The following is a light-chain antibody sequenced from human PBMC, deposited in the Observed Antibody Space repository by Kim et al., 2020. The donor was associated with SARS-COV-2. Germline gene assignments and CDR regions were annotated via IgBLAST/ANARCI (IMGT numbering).Light chain of an antibody. J-gene: IGLJ3*02. CDR1: SADIGSNT. CDR3: ASWDDSLSGWV. CDR2: SNT. V-gene: IGLV1-44*01. Sequence: GQRLTISCSGSSADIGSNTVNWYQQFPGTTPKLLIYSNTQRPSRVPDRFSGSKSGTSASLAISELQSEDEADYYCASWDDSLSGWVFGGGTQLTVL.